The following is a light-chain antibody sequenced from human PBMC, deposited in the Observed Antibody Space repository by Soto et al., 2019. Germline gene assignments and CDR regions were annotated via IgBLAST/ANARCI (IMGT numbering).Light chain of an antibody. J-gene: IGKJ4*01. CDR1: QSVSSY. CDR3: QKRSNWTLT. CDR2: DAS. Sequence: VLTQSPATLSVSPGESATLSCRASQSVSSYLAWYQQKPGQAPRLLIYDASNTATGIPARFSGSGSGTDLNLTISRLEPEDFAVYYCQKRSNWTLTFGGGTKVDIK. V-gene: IGKV3-11*01.